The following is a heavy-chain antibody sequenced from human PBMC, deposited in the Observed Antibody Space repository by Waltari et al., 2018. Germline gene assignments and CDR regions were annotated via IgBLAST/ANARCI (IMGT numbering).Heavy chain of an antibody. Sequence: QLQLQESGPGLVKPSETLSLTCTVSGGSISSSSYYWGWIRQPPGKGLEWIGSIYYSGSTYYNPSLKSRVTIFVDTSKNQFSLKRSSVTAADTAVYYCARLYGDNYADFDYWGQGTLVTVSS. CDR3: ARLYGDNYADFDY. CDR1: GGSISSSSYY. CDR2: IYYSGST. J-gene: IGHJ4*02. V-gene: IGHV4-39*01. D-gene: IGHD4-17*01.